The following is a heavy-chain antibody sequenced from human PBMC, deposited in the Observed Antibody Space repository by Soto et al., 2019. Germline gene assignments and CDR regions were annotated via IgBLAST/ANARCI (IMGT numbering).Heavy chain of an antibody. CDR1: GFTFSSYW. Sequence: PGGSLRLSCAASGFTFSSYWMSWVRQAPGKGLEWVSGISGSGVSTYYADSVKGRFTISRDNSKSTVFLQMNSLRAEDTAVYYCAQDHGYTKPYGMDVWGQGTTVAVSS. D-gene: IGHD6-13*01. CDR3: AQDHGYTKPYGMDV. J-gene: IGHJ6*02. V-gene: IGHV3-23*01. CDR2: ISGSGVST.